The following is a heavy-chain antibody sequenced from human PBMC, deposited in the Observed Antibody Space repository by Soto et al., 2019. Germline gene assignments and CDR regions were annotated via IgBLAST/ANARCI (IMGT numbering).Heavy chain of an antibody. Sequence: GGSLRLSCAASGFTFTRYSMNWVRQAPGKGLEWVSSISSTTNYIYYGDSMKGRFTISRDNAKNSLYLEMNSLRAEDTAVYYCARESEDLTSNFDYWGQGTPVTVSS. V-gene: IGHV3-21*06. CDR3: ARESEDLTSNFDY. CDR2: ISSTTNYI. CDR1: GFTFTRYS. J-gene: IGHJ4*02.